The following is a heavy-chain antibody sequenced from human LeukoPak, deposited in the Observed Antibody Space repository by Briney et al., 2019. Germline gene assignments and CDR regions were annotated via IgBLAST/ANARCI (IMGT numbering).Heavy chain of an antibody. CDR1: GFTFSDYY. CDR3: ARKRRGYSGYDSGSVFDY. CDR2: ISSSGSTI. D-gene: IGHD5-12*01. J-gene: IGHJ4*02. V-gene: IGHV3-11*01. Sequence: PGGSLRLSCAASGFTFSDYYMSWIRQAPGKGLEWASYISSSGSTIYYADSVKGRFTISRDNAKNSLYLQMNSLRAEDTAVYYCARKRRGYSGYDSGSVFDYWGQGTLVTVSS.